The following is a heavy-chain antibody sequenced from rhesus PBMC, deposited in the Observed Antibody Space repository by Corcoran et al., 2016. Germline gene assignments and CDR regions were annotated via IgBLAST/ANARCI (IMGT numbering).Heavy chain of an antibody. V-gene: IGHV3-14*01. J-gene: IGHJ4*01. Sequence: EVQLVESGGGLAKPGGSLRLSCAAFGFTFSSYWIHWVRQAPGKGQEWISAINSAGSSTYYADSVQGRFTISRENAKNTLYLQMDGLRAEDTAVYYCAGLTSPWGQGVLVTVSS. CDR1: GFTFSSYW. CDR3: AGLTSP. CDR2: INSAGSST.